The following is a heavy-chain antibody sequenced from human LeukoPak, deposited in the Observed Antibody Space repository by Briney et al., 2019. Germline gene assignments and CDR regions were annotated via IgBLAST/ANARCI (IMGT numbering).Heavy chain of an antibody. D-gene: IGHD5-18*01. Sequence: SETLSLTCTVSGGSISSSTYYWGWIRQPPGKGLEWIGSIYHSGSTYYNPSLKSRDTISVDTSKNQFSLKLSSVTAADTAVYYCARVDTAMVTWGFDYWGQGTLVTVSS. CDR2: IYHSGST. CDR3: ARVDTAMVTWGFDY. V-gene: IGHV4-39*07. CDR1: GGSISSSTYY. J-gene: IGHJ4*02.